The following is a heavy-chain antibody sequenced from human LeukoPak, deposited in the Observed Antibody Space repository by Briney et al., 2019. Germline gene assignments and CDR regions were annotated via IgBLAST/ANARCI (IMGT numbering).Heavy chain of an antibody. D-gene: IGHD6-13*01. CDR1: GFTFSSYA. V-gene: IGHV3-30-3*01. J-gene: IGHJ4*02. CDR2: ISYDGSNK. Sequence: GGSLRLSCAASGFTFSSYAMHWVRQAPGKGLEWVAVISYDGSNKYYADSVKGRFTISRDNSKNTLYLQMNSLRAEDTAVYYCARMLTRYSSTPISDYWGQGTLVTVSS. CDR3: ARMLTRYSSTPISDY.